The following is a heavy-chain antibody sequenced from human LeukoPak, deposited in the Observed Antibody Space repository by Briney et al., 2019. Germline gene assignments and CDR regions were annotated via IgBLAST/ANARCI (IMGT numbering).Heavy chain of an antibody. CDR3: VKDSSSGSYFDY. D-gene: IGHD3-10*01. CDR2: ISSNGGST. V-gene: IGHV3-64D*06. J-gene: IGHJ4*02. CDR1: GFTFSRYA. Sequence: PGGSLRLSCSASGFTFSRYAMHWVRQAREKGLEYVSSISSNGGSTYYADSVKGRFTISRDNSRNTLHLQMSSLRVEDTAVYYCVKDSSSGSYFDYWGQGTLVTVSS.